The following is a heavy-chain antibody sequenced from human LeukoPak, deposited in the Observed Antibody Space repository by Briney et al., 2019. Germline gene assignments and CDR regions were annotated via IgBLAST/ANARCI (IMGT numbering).Heavy chain of an antibody. CDR1: GFTFSSTV. J-gene: IGHJ4*02. CDR2: ISGSGGST. D-gene: IGHD3-3*01. CDR3: AKDRVITIFGVVIMEFDY. Sequence: PGGSLRLSCAASGFTFSSTVMTWVRQAPGKGLEWVSAISGSGGSTYYADSVKGRFTISRDNSKNTLYLQINSLRAEDTAVYYCAKDRVITIFGVVIMEFDYWGQGTLVTVSS. V-gene: IGHV3-23*01.